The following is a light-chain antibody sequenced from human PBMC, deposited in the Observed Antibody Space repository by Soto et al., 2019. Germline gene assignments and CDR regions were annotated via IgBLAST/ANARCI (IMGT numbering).Light chain of an antibody. CDR3: QKYNSAPWT. Sequence: DIPMTQSPASLSASVGDRVTITCRASQGISNYLAWYHQKPGKVPKLLIYAASTLQSGVPSRFSGSGSGTDFTLTIRSLQPEDGATYYCQKYNSAPWTFGQGNKVEI. CDR2: AAS. J-gene: IGKJ1*01. CDR1: QGISNY. V-gene: IGKV1-27*01.